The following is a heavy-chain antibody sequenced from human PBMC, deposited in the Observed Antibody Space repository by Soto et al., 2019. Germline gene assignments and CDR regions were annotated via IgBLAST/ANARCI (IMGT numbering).Heavy chain of an antibody. CDR3: AKGGKFSIAAGYFDY. CDR1: GFTFSSYG. CDR2: ISYDGSNK. V-gene: IGHV3-30*18. D-gene: IGHD6-13*01. Sequence: PGGSLRLSCAASGFTFSSYGMHWVRQAPGKGLEWVAVISYDGSNKYYADSVKGRFTISRDNSKNTLYLQMNSLRAEDTAVYYCAKGGKFSIAAGYFDYWGQGTLVTVSS. J-gene: IGHJ4*02.